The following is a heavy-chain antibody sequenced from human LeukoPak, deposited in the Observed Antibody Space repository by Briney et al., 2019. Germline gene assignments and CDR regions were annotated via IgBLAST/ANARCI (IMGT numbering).Heavy chain of an antibody. CDR1: GFTFSSYG. V-gene: IGHV3-30*02. J-gene: IGHJ3*02. Sequence: GGSLRLSCAASGFTFSSYGMHWVRQAPGKGLEWVAFIRYDGSNKYYADSVKGRFTISRDNSRNTLYLQMNSLRAEDTAVYYCARVLGGAFDIWGQGTMVTVSS. D-gene: IGHD3-10*01. CDR3: ARVLGGAFDI. CDR2: IRYDGSNK.